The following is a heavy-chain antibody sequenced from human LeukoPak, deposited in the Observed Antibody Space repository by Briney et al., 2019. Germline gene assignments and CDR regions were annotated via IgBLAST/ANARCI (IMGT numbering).Heavy chain of an antibody. Sequence: PGRSRRLSCAASGFTFDDYAMHWVRQAPGKCLEWVSGISWKSGSIGYAGSVKGRFTISRDNAKNSLYLQMNSLRAEDPALYYCAKDPYSYGHDYFDYWGQGTLVTVSS. J-gene: IGHJ4*02. D-gene: IGHD5-18*01. V-gene: IGHV3-9*01. CDR1: GFTFDDYA. CDR2: ISWKSGSI. CDR3: AKDPYSYGHDYFDY.